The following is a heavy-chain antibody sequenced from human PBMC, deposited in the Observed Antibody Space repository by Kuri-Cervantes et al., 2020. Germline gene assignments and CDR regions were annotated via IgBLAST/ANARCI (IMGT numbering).Heavy chain of an antibody. CDR3: AREGEAGYSSGWPPFDY. Sequence: GESLKISCAASGFTFSSYAMHWVRQAPGKGLEWVAVISYDGSNKYYADSVKGRFTISRDNSKNTLYLQMNSLRAEDTAVYYCAREGEAGYSSGWPPFDYWGQGTLVTVSS. CDR1: GFTFSSYA. V-gene: IGHV3-30-3*01. J-gene: IGHJ4*02. CDR2: ISYDGSNK. D-gene: IGHD6-19*01.